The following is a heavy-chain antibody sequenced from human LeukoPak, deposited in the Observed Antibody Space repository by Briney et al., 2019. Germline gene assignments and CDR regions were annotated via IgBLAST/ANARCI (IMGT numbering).Heavy chain of an antibody. CDR2: IRYDGSHE. CDR3: AKYNYGSGSYYS. CDR1: GFTFSNYG. Sequence: GGSLRLSCAASGFTFSNYGMHWVRQAPGKGLEWVAIIRYDGSHEYYADSVKGRFTISRDNAKNSLYLQMNSLRAEDTALYYCAKYNYGSGSYYSWGQGTLVTVSS. J-gene: IGHJ5*02. D-gene: IGHD3-10*01. V-gene: IGHV3-30*02.